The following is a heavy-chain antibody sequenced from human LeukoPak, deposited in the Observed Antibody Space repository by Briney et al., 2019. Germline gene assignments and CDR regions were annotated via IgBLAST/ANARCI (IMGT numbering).Heavy chain of an antibody. Sequence: GGSLRLSCAASGFTFSTFSMNWVRQAPGKGLEWVSSISSSSGYIYYADSVKGRFTISRDNAKNSLYLQMNSLRAEDTAVYYCARDWPLGTVVTPPDYWGQGTLVTVSS. J-gene: IGHJ4*02. CDR1: GFTFSTFS. V-gene: IGHV3-21*06. D-gene: IGHD4-23*01. CDR2: ISSSSGYI. CDR3: ARDWPLGTVVTPPDY.